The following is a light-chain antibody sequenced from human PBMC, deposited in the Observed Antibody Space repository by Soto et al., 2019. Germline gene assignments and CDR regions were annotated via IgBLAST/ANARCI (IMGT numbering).Light chain of an antibody. Sequence: QSVLTQPPSVSAAPGQKVTISCSGSSANIGSNYVSWYQQLPGTAPKLVIYDSDRRPSEIPDRFSGSKSVTSATLDITGLQTGDEADYYCGAWDGSLSVVLFGGGTKLTVL. CDR3: GAWDGSLSVVL. CDR1: SANIGSNY. CDR2: DSD. V-gene: IGLV1-51*01. J-gene: IGLJ2*01.